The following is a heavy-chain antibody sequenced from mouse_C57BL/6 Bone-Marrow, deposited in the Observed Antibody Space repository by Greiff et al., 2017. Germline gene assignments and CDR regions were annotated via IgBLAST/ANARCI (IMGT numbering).Heavy chain of an antibody. Sequence: EVKVEESGPGLVKPSQSLSLTCSVTGYSITSGYYWNWIRQFPGNKLEWMGYISYDGSNNYNPSLKNRISLTRDTSKNQFFLKLNSVTTEDTATYYCARDYYSFDYWGQGTTLTVSS. CDR2: ISYDGSN. J-gene: IGHJ2*01. V-gene: IGHV3-6*01. CDR1: GYSITSGYY. D-gene: IGHD2-12*01. CDR3: ARDYYSFDY.